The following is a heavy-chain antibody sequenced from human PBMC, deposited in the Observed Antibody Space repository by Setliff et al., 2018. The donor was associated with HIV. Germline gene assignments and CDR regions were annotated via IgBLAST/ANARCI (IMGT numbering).Heavy chain of an antibody. CDR1: SASISSSGYY. Sequence: PSETLSLTCTVSSASISSSGYYWSWIRQPPGKGLEWIGEINHSGSTNYNPSLKSRVTISVDTSKNQFSLKLSSVTAADTAVYYCNIYYYYYMDVWGKGTTVTVSS. V-gene: IGHV4-39*07. J-gene: IGHJ6*03. CDR3: NIYYYYYMDV. CDR2: INHSGST.